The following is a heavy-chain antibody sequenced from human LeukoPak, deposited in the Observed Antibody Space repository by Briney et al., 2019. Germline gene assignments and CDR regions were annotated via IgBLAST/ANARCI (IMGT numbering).Heavy chain of an antibody. Sequence: PSETLSLTCTVSGGSISSSSYYWGWIRQPPGKGLEWIGSIYYSGSTYYNPSLKSRVTISVDTSKNQFSLKLSSVTAADTAVYYCASCYDSSGYYLGPWGQGTLVTVSS. D-gene: IGHD3-22*01. J-gene: IGHJ5*02. CDR2: IYYSGST. CDR3: ASCYDSSGYYLGP. V-gene: IGHV4-39*01. CDR1: GGSISSSSYY.